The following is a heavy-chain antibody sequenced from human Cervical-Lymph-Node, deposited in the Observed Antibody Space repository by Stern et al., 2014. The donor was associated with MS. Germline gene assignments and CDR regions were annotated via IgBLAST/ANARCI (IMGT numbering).Heavy chain of an antibody. J-gene: IGHJ3*02. CDR1: GYTFTIYG. V-gene: IGHV1-18*01. D-gene: IGHD2-2*02. CDR2: ISAYNGKT. CDR3: AYTRYCSTTTCYNAFDI. Sequence: VQLEESGAEVKKPGASVKVSCKVSGYTFTIYGLSWVRQAPGQGLEWMGWISAYNGKTNYAQKVQGRVTMTTDTSTSTAYMELRSLRSDDTAVYFCAYTRYCSTTTCYNAFDIWGQGTMVTVSS.